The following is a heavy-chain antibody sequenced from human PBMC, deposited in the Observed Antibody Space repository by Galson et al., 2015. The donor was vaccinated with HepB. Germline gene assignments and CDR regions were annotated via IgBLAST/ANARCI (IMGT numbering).Heavy chain of an antibody. D-gene: IGHD3-10*01. Sequence: SLRLSCAASGFTFSSYVMHWVRQAPGKGLEWVAVISYDGSNKYYADSVKGRFTISRDNSKNTLYLQMNSLRAEDTAVYYCARVYFGSGSSSAYWYFDLWGRGALVTVSS. CDR3: ARVYFGSGSSSAYWYFDL. CDR1: GFTFSSYV. V-gene: IGHV3-30-3*01. CDR2: ISYDGSNK. J-gene: IGHJ2*01.